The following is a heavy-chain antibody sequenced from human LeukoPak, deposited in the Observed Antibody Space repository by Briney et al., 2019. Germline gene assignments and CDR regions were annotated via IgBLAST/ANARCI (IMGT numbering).Heavy chain of an antibody. V-gene: IGHV3-23*01. D-gene: IGHD3-10*01. J-gene: IGHJ4*02. Sequence: GSLRLSCAASGFTFSSYAMSWVRQVPGKGLEWVSAISGSGGSTYYADSVKGRFTISRDNSKNTLYLQMNSPRAEDTAVYYRAKDLRPDRGSGKESDYWGQGTLVTVSS. CDR1: GFTFSSYA. CDR3: AKDLRPDRGSGKESDY. CDR2: ISGSGGST.